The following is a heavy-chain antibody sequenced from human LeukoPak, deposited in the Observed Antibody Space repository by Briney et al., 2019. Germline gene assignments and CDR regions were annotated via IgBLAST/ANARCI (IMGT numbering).Heavy chain of an antibody. V-gene: IGHV3-7*01. CDR1: GFTFSSYW. J-gene: IGHJ3*02. CDR2: IKQDGSEK. CDR3: ARDKDYYDSSGYYVSAFDI. Sequence: GGSLRLSCAASGFTFSSYWMSWVRQAPGKGLEWVANIKQDGSEKYYVDSVKGRFTISRDNAKNSLYLQMNSLRAEDTAVYYCARDKDYYDSSGYYVSAFDIWGQGTMVTVSS. D-gene: IGHD3-22*01.